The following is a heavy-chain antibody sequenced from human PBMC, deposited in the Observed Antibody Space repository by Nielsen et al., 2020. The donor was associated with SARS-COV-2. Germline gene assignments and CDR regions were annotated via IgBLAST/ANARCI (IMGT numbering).Heavy chain of an antibody. Sequence: SETLSLTCTVSGGSINNYYWSWIRQPPGKALEWIGYVYYSGSTNYSPSLKSRVTISVDTSKNQFSLKLRSVTAADTAVYYCARHHPVRGEYYYYGMDVWGQGTTVTVSS. CDR3: ARHHPVRGEYYYYGMDV. J-gene: IGHJ6*02. V-gene: IGHV4-59*08. CDR1: GGSINNYY. CDR2: VYYSGST.